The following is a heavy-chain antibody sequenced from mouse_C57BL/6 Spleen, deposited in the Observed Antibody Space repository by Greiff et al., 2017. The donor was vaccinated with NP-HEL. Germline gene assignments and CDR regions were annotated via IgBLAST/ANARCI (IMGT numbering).Heavy chain of an antibody. CDR2: ISDGGSYT. D-gene: IGHD2-1*01. Sequence: EVQLVESGGGLVKPRGSLKLSCAASGFTFSSYAMSWVRQTPEKRLEWVATISDGGSYTYYPDNVKGRFTISRENDKNNLYLQMSHLKSEDTAMYYCARDNGNYPFDYWGQGTTLTVSS. J-gene: IGHJ2*01. V-gene: IGHV5-4*01. CDR1: GFTFSSYA. CDR3: ARDNGNYPFDY.